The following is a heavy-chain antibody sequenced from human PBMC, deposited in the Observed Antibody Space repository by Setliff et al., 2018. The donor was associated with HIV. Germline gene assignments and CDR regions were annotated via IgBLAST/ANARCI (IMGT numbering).Heavy chain of an antibody. CDR3: AKAGDYYDRTTFDS. J-gene: IGHJ4*02. D-gene: IGHD3-22*01. V-gene: IGHV3-30-3*01. Sequence: GGSLRLSCAASGFTFSSYAMHWVRQAPGKGLEWVAVISYDGSNKYYADSVKGRFTISRDNSKNTLYLQMNSLRAEDTAVYYCAKAGDYYDRTTFDSWGQGTLVTVSS. CDR2: ISYDGSNK. CDR1: GFTFSSYA.